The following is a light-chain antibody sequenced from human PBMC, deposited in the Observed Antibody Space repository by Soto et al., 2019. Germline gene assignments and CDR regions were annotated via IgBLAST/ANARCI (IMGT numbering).Light chain of an antibody. Sequence: DIVMTQSPDSLAVSLGERATLSCKSSLNGFFSRNNKSSLAWYQLKPRQPPKALIYWASTRESGVPDRFSGSGSGTDFTITISSLQPEDVAIYYCQQYYTTPWTFGQGTRVEIK. CDR1: LNGFFSRNNKSS. V-gene: IGKV4-1*01. CDR2: WAS. J-gene: IGKJ1*01. CDR3: QQYYTTPWT.